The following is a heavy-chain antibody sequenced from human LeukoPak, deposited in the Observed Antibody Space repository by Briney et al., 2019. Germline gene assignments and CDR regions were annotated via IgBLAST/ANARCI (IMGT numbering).Heavy chain of an antibody. CDR3: ARDLHYYVAMDV. D-gene: IGHD3-10*02. V-gene: IGHV3-48*03. CDR2: ISSSGSTI. CDR1: GFTFNNYE. J-gene: IGHJ6*02. Sequence: GGSLRLSCAVSGFTFNNYEMTWVRQAPGKGLECVSYISSSGSTIYYADSVKGRFTISRDNAKNSLYLQMNSLRAEDTAIYYCARDLHYYVAMDVWGQGTTVTVSS.